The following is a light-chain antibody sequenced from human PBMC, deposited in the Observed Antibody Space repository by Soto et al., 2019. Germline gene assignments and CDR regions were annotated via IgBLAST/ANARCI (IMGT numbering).Light chain of an antibody. CDR1: SGHSTYI. CDR2: VEGSGSY. V-gene: IGLV4-60*03. CDR3: ETWNSYTRV. Sequence: QPVLAQSSSASASLGCSVKLTCSLSSGHSTYIIAWHQQQPGKAPRHLMNVEGSGSYNKGSGVPDRFSGSSSGADRYLTISNLQSEDEADYYCETWNSYTRVFGGGTQLTV. J-gene: IGLJ3*02.